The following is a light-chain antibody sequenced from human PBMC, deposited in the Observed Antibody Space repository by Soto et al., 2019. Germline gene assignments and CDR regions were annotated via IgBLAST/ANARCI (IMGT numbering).Light chain of an antibody. Sequence: VPSRFSGGGSGTDYTLTIASLQPEDIATYYCQQYDALPITFGQGTRLENK. J-gene: IGKJ5*01. V-gene: IGKV1-33*01. CDR3: QQYDALPIT.